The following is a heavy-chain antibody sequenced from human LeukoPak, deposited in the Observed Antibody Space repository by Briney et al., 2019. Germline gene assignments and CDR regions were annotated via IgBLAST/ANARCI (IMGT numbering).Heavy chain of an antibody. Sequence: GASLRLFWAASGFTFNSYAKSWVRQAPGKGPEWVSAISGSGGSTYYADSVKGRFTISRDNSKNTLYLQMNSLRAEDTAVYYCAKDSPRYCSSTSCYGMDVWGQGTTVTVSS. CDR1: GFTFNSYA. CDR3: AKDSPRYCSSTSCYGMDV. J-gene: IGHJ6*02. V-gene: IGHV3-23*01. CDR2: ISGSGGST. D-gene: IGHD2-2*01.